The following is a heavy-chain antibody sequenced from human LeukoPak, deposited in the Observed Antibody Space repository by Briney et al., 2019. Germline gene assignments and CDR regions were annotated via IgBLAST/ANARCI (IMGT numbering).Heavy chain of an antibody. CDR1: GYTLTELS. V-gene: IGHV1-24*01. J-gene: IGHJ4*02. D-gene: IGHD3-22*01. CDR3: AANRDSSGYYIRDY. Sequence: ASVKVSCKVSGYTLTELSIHWVRQAPGKGLEWMGGFDPEDGETIYAQKFQDRVTMTEDTSTDTAYMELSSLRSEDTAMYYCAANRDSSGYYIRDYWGQGTLVTVSS. CDR2: FDPEDGET.